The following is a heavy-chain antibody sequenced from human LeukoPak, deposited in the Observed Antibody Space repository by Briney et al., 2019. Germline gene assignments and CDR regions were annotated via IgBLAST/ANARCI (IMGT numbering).Heavy chain of an antibody. CDR2: ISAYNGNT. J-gene: IGHJ4*02. V-gene: IGHV1-18*01. CDR3: ARVLRPYDSSGYYGVDY. CDR1: GYTFTSYG. Sequence: ASVKVSCKASGYTFTSYGISWVRQAPGQGREGMGWISAYNGNTNYAQKLQGRVTMTTDTSTSTAYMELRSLRSDDTAVYYCARVLRPYDSSGYYGVDYWGQGTLVTVSS. D-gene: IGHD3-22*01.